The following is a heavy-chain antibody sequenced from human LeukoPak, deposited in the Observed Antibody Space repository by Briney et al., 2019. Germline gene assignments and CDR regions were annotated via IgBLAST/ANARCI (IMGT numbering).Heavy chain of an antibody. Sequence: SQTLSLTCTVSGGSISSGGYCWSWIRQHPGKGLEWIGYIYYSGSTYYNPSLKSRVTISVDTSKNQFSLKLSSVTAADTAVYYCARGKGTMIVVAPYNWFDPWGQGTLVTVSS. CDR2: IYYSGST. CDR3: ARGKGTMIVVAPYNWFDP. CDR1: GGSISSGGYC. J-gene: IGHJ5*02. V-gene: IGHV4-31*03. D-gene: IGHD3-22*01.